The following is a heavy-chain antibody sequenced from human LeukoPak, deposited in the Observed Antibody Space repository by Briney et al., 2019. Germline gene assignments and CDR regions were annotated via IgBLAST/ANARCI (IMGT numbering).Heavy chain of an antibody. CDR1: GFTFSTYA. CDR3: AKDRGFGEYFPFFY. CDR2: ISGSGGST. Sequence: GGSLRLSCAASGFTFSTYAMSWVRQTPEKGPEWVSAISGSGGSTYYADSVKGRFTISRDNSKNTLYLQVNSLRAEDTAVYYCAKDRGFGEYFPFFYWGQGTLVTVSS. D-gene: IGHD3-10*01. V-gene: IGHV3-23*01. J-gene: IGHJ4*02.